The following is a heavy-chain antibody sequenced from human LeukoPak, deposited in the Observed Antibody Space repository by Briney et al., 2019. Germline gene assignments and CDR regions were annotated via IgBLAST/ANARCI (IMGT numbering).Heavy chain of an antibody. CDR2: INPSGGST. CDR1: GYTFTSYY. V-gene: IGHV1-46*01. CDR3: ASAAVAGGDYFDY. J-gene: IGHJ4*02. Sequence: ASVKVSCKASGYTFTSYYMHWVRQAPGQGLEWMGIINPSGGSTSYAQKFQGRVTMTRDTSTSTVYMELSSLRSEDTAVYYCASAAVAGGDYFDYWGQGTLVTVS. D-gene: IGHD6-19*01.